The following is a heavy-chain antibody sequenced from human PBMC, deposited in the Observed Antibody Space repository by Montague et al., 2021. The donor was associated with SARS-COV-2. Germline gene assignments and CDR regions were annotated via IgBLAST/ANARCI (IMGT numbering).Heavy chain of an antibody. CDR2: IHHGGST. J-gene: IGHJ6*03. CDR3: ARLGDGVVPSPILGVGPYYSYYYMDV. D-gene: IGHD3-10*01. V-gene: IGHV4-34*01. CDR1: GGSFSTYS. Sequence: SETLSLTCAVHGGSFSTYSWNWIRQPPGKGLEWIGEIHHGGSTNYNPSLKSRVIISADTSENQFSLKLTSVAAADTAVYYCARLGDGVVPSPILGVGPYYSYYYMDVWGKGTTVTVSS.